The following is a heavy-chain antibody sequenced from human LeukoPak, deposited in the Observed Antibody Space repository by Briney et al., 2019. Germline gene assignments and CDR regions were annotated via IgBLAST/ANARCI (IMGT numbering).Heavy chain of an antibody. D-gene: IGHD3-10*01. Sequence: ASVKVSCKAPGGTFSSYALSWVRQAPGQGLEWMGGIIPIFGTANYAQKFQGRVTITTDESTSTAYMELSSLRSEDTAVYYCARGPSGLRIPHYYYYMDVWGKGTTVTVSS. CDR2: IIPIFGTA. J-gene: IGHJ6*03. CDR3: ARGPSGLRIPHYYYYMDV. V-gene: IGHV1-69*05. CDR1: GGTFSSYA.